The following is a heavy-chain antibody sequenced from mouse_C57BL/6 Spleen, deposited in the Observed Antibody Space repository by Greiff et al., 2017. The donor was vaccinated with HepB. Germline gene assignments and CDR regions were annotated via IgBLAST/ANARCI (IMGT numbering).Heavy chain of an antibody. CDR3: ARSSSGPYAMDY. J-gene: IGHJ4*01. D-gene: IGHD3-2*02. CDR1: GYAFSSSW. V-gene: IGHV1-82*01. Sequence: VQLVESGPELVKPGASVKISCKASGYAFSSSWMNWVKQRPGKGLEWIGRIYPGDGDTNYNGQFKGKATLTADKSSSTAYMQLSSLTSEDSAVYFCARSSSGPYAMDYWGQGTSVTVSS. CDR2: IYPGDGDT.